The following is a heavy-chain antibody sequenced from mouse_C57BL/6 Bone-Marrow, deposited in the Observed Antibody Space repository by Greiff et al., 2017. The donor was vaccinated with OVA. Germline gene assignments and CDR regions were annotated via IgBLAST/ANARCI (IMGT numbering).Heavy chain of an antibody. CDR2: IYPGDGDT. Sequence: VQLQQSGAELVKPGASVKISCKASGYAFSSYWMNWVKQRPGKGLEWIGQIYPGDGDTNYNGKFKGKATLTADKSSSTAYMQLSSLTSEDSAVYFCAIDYYGSSFAMDYWGQGTSVTVSS. CDR1: GYAFSSYW. D-gene: IGHD1-1*01. J-gene: IGHJ4*01. CDR3: AIDYYGSSFAMDY. V-gene: IGHV1-80*01.